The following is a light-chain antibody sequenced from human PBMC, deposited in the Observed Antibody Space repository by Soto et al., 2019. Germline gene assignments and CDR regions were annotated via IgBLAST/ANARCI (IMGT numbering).Light chain of an antibody. Sequence: EIVLTQSPGTLSLSSGERATLSCRASQSVRSNYLAWYQQKPGQAPRLLIYGASSRGTGIPDRFGGSGSGTDFTLTISRLEPEDFAVYYCQQYASSPLTFGGGTKVEIK. CDR1: QSVRSNY. CDR2: GAS. CDR3: QQYASSPLT. J-gene: IGKJ4*01. V-gene: IGKV3-20*01.